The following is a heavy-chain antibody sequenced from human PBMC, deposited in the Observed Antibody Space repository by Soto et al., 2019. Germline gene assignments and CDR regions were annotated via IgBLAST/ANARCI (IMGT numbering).Heavy chain of an antibody. Sequence: TSVKVSCEACGDSYTSYGISWVRQAPGQGLEWMGWISAYNGNTNYAQKLQGRVTMTTDTSTSTAYMELRSLRSDDTAVYYCARDGAAAGTDAFDIWGQGTMVTVSS. D-gene: IGHD6-13*01. CDR2: ISAYNGNT. CDR3: ARDGAAAGTDAFDI. V-gene: IGHV1-18*01. J-gene: IGHJ3*02. CDR1: GDSYTSYG.